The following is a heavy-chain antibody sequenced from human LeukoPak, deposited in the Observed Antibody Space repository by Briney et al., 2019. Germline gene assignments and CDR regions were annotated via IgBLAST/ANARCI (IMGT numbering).Heavy chain of an antibody. V-gene: IGHV1-2*02. CDR2: INPNSGGT. D-gene: IGHD6-13*01. J-gene: IGHJ3*02. Sequence: ASVKVSCKAPGYPFTAYYMNWVRQAPGQGLEWMGWINPNSGGTNYAQKFQGRVTMTTDTSISTAYMELSSLRSDDTAVFYCARDHPRIAAAGEAAFDIWGQGTMVTVSS. CDR3: ARDHPRIAAAGEAAFDI. CDR1: GYPFTAYY.